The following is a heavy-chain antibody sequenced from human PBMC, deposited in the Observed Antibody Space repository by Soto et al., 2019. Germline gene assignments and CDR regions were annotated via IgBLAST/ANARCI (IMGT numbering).Heavy chain of an antibody. J-gene: IGHJ3*02. CDR3: ARRIWDIAVVVATTRGTFDI. D-gene: IGHD2-15*01. CDR2: ISSSGTII. V-gene: IGHV3-48*03. CDR1: GFTFRSFE. Sequence: EVQLVESGGGLVQPGGSLRLSCEASGFTFRSFEMHWVRQAPGKGLEWVPHISSSGTIIYYAESVKGRFTISRDNGKNSLYLQMNSLRAEDTAVYYCARRIWDIAVVVATTRGTFDIWGQGTTVTVSS.